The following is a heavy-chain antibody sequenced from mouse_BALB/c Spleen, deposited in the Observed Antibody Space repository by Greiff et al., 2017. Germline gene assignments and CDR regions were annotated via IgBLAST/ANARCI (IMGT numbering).Heavy chain of an antibody. V-gene: IGHV1-20*02. CDR1: GYSFTGYF. CDR2: INPYNGDT. J-gene: IGHJ4*01. D-gene: IGHD1-1*01. Sequence: VQLQQSGPELVKPGASVKISCKASGYSFTGYFMNWVMQSHGKSLEWIGRINPYNGDTFYNQKFKGKATLTADKSSSTAYMQLSSLASEDSAVYYCARGYGSYAMDYWGQGTSVTVSS. CDR3: ARGYGSYAMDY.